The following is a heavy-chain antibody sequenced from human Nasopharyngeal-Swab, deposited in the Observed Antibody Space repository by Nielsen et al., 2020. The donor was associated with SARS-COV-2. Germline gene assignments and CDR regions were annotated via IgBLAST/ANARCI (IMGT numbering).Heavy chain of an antibody. CDR1: GGSISSYY. V-gene: IGHV4-59*01. CDR3: ARILTIFGVVASYYFDY. D-gene: IGHD3-3*01. CDR2: IYYSGST. J-gene: IGHJ4*02. Sequence: SETLSLTCTVSGGSISSYYWSWIRQPPGKGLEWIGYIYYSGSTSYNPSLKSRVTISVDTSKNQFSLKLSSVTAADTAVYYCARILTIFGVVASYYFDYWGQGTLVTVSS.